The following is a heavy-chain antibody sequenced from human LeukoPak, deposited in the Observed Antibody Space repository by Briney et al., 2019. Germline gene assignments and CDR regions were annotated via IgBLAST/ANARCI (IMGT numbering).Heavy chain of an antibody. CDR1: GCTFTSYY. Sequence: ASVKVSCKASGCTFTSYYMRWVRQAPGQGLEWMGIINPSGGSTSYAQKFQGRVTMTRDMSTSTVYMELSSLRSEDTAVYYCARDGTYYYDSSGTSNWFDPWGQGTLVTVSS. CDR2: INPSGGST. J-gene: IGHJ5*02. V-gene: IGHV1-46*01. CDR3: ARDGTYYYDSSGTSNWFDP. D-gene: IGHD3-22*01.